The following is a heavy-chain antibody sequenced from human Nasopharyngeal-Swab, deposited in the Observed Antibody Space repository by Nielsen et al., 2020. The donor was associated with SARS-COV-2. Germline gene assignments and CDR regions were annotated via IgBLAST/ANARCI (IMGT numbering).Heavy chain of an antibody. CDR2: VNYGGGT. Sequence: SETLSLTCAVYGESFSGHQWSWVRQPPGKGLEWIGEVNYGGGTTYNPSLKSRVIISVDTSKNQFSLKLNSVTAADTAVYFCARGGEGVEPAPILGLGPYYSYFYMDVWGKGTTVTVSS. V-gene: IGHV4-34*01. CDR1: GESFSGHQ. J-gene: IGHJ6*03. D-gene: IGHD2-2*01. CDR3: ARGGEGVEPAPILGLGPYYSYFYMDV.